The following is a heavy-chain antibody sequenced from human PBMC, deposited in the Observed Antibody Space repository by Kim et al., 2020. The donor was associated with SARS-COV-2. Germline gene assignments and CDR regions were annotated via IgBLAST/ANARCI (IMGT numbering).Heavy chain of an antibody. Sequence: ASVKVSCRASGYSFSDYYIHWVRQAPGQAFEWLGWMNPKNGAPNYAHKFQGRVTMTRDTSITTAFMELSSLRSDDTAVYYCARDPRQSVSGWYVDNWGQGTLVTVSS. D-gene: IGHD6-19*01. CDR1: GYSFSDYY. CDR3: ARDPRQSVSGWYVDN. J-gene: IGHJ4*02. CDR2: MNPKNGAP. V-gene: IGHV1-2*02.